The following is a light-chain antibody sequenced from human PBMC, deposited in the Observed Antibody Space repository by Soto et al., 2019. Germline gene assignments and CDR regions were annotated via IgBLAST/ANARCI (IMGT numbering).Light chain of an antibody. CDR3: QSYDSSLGVV. J-gene: IGLJ2*01. CDR1: SSNIGAGYD. V-gene: IGLV1-40*01. Sequence: QSVLTQPPSVSGAPGQRVTISCTGSSSNIGAGYDVHWYQQLPGTAPKLLIYGNSNRPSGVPDRFSGSKSGTSASLAITGLQAEDEADYYCQSYDSSLGVVFGGGPKLTAL. CDR2: GNS.